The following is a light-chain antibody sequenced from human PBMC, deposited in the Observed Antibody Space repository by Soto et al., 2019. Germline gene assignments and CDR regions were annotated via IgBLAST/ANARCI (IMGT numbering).Light chain of an antibody. CDR1: SSNIGNDF. V-gene: IGLV1-47*01. J-gene: IGLJ3*02. CDR2: RNN. Sequence: QSVLTQSPSASGTPGQRVTISCSGSSSNIGNDFMYCYQQLPGTAPKLLIYRNNLRPSGVPDRFSGSKSGTSASLAISGLRSEDEADYYCAPWDDSLSGWVFGGGTQLTVL. CDR3: APWDDSLSGWV.